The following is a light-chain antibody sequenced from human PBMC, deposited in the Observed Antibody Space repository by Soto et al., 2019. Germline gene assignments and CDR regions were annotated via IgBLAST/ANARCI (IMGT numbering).Light chain of an antibody. CDR3: TSYTTSTTWV. Sequence: QSVLTQPASVSGSPGQSITISCSGTSSDVGVYDYVSWYQQHPGKALKLLIYEVSNRPSGVSNRFSASKSANTASLTISGLQAEDEADYYCTSYTTSTTWVFGGGTKLTVL. CDR2: EVS. CDR1: SSDVGVYDY. V-gene: IGLV2-14*01. J-gene: IGLJ3*02.